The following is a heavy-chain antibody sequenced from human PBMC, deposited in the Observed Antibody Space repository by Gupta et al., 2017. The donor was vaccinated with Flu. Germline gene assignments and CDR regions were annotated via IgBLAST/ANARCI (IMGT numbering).Heavy chain of an antibody. CDR3: AKGRGYSYGYLDY. CDR1: FDDYT. Sequence: FDDYTMHWVRQAPGKGLEWVSLISGDGGSTYYADSVKGRFTSARDNSKNSLYLQMNSLRTEDTALYYCAKGRGYSYGYLDYWGQGTRVTVSS. CDR2: ISGDGGST. J-gene: IGHJ4*02. D-gene: IGHD5-18*01. V-gene: IGHV3-43*01.